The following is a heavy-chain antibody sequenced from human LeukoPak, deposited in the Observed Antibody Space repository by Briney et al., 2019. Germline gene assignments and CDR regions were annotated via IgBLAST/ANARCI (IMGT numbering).Heavy chain of an antibody. CDR2: INHSGST. J-gene: IGHJ6*03. Sequence: SETLSLTCAVYGGSFSGYYWSWIRQPPGTGLEWIGEINHSGSTNYNPSLKSRVTISVDTSKNQFSLKLSSVTAADTAVYYCARGLKLCSSTSCYYYYYYMDVWGKGTTVTVSS. D-gene: IGHD2-2*01. CDR3: ARGLKLCSSTSCYYYYYYMDV. V-gene: IGHV4-34*01. CDR1: GGSFSGYY.